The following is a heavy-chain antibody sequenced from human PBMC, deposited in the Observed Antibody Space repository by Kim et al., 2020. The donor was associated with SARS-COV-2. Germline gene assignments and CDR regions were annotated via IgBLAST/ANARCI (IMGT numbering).Heavy chain of an antibody. CDR1: GGSISSGGYY. Sequence: SETLSLTCTVSGGSISSGGYYWSWIRQHPGKGLEWIGYIYYSGSTYYNPSLKSRVTISVDTSKNQFSLKLSSVTAADTAVYYCARDSLASFEGGMDVWGQGTTVTVSS. CDR2: IYYSGST. V-gene: IGHV4-31*03. CDR3: ARDSLASFEGGMDV. J-gene: IGHJ6*02. D-gene: IGHD3-10*01.